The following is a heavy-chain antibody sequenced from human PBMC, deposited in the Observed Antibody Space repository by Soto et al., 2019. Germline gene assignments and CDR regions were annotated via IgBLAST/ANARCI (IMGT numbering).Heavy chain of an antibody. D-gene: IGHD3-22*01. J-gene: IGHJ6*02. CDR1: GGSISSYY. CDR3: ARYPYYYDSSGYKYYYYYYGMDV. Sequence: TLSLTCTVSGGSISSYYWSWIRQPPGKGLEWIGYIYYSGSTNYNPSLKSRVTISVDTSKNQFSLKLSSVTAADTAVYYCARYPYYYDSSGYKYYYYYYGMDVWGQGTTVTVSS. CDR2: IYYSGST. V-gene: IGHV4-59*01.